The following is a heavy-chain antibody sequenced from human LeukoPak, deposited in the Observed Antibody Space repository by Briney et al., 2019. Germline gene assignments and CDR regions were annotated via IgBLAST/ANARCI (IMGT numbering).Heavy chain of an antibody. V-gene: IGHV3-64*01. CDR1: GFTFTSYA. Sequence: GGSLRLSCAASGFTFTSYAMHWVRQAPGKGLEYVSAISSNGGSTYYSNSVKGRFTISRDNSKNTLYLQMGSLRAEDMAMYYCARPGGPAAWGKPIYYYYMDIWGKGTTVTVSS. CDR3: ARPGGPAAWGKPIYYYYMDI. J-gene: IGHJ6*03. D-gene: IGHD2-2*01. CDR2: ISSNGGST.